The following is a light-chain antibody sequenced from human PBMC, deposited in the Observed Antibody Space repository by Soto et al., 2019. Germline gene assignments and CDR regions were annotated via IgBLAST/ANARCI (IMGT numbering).Light chain of an antibody. J-gene: IGKJ1*01. CDR1: QSISSR. CDR3: QQYDSYSWT. Sequence: DIQMTQSPSTLSASVGDRVTITCRASQSISSRLAWYQQKPGKVPKLLIYKASSLESGVPSRFSGSGSGTDFTLTISSLQPDDFATYYCQQYDSYSWTFGQGTKVEI. CDR2: KAS. V-gene: IGKV1-5*03.